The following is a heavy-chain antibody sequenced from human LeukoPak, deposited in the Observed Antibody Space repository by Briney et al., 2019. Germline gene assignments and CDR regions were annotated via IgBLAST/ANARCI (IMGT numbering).Heavy chain of an antibody. D-gene: IGHD3-10*01. CDR2: IYCSGST. CDR3: ARGHKGGKSYYYGSRGSWFDP. V-gene: IGHV4-39*01. J-gene: IGHJ5*02. CDR1: GGSISSSSYY. Sequence: SETLSLTCTVSGGSISSSSYYWGWIRQPPGKGLEWIGSIYCSGSTYYNPSLKSRVTISVDTSKNQFSLKLSSVTAADTAVYYCARGHKGGKSYYYGSRGSWFDPWGQGTLVTVSS.